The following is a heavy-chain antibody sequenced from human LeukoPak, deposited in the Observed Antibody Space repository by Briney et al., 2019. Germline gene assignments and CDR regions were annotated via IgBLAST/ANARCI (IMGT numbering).Heavy chain of an antibody. V-gene: IGHV4-34*01. Sequence: PSETLSLTCTVSGGSISSYYWSWIRQPPGKGLEWIGEINHSGSTNYNPSLKSRVTISVDTSKNQFSLKLSSVTAADTAVYYCARGPAERWLRVFDYWGQGTLVTVSS. J-gene: IGHJ4*02. CDR1: GGSISSYY. CDR3: ARGPAERWLRVFDY. CDR2: INHSGST. D-gene: IGHD5-24*01.